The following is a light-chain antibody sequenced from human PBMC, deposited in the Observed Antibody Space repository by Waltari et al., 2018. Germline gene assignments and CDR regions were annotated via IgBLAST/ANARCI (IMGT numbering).Light chain of an antibody. CDR3: CSYPGTGPVV. CDR1: SSDF. V-gene: IGLV2-23*01. CDR2: EDS. J-gene: IGLJ2*01. Sequence: QSALTQPASVSGSPGQSITISCTGTSSDFVSWYQQHPGKAPKYLIYEDSKRPSWVSYRFSGSKSGNTASLTIPGLHAEDEADYYCCSYPGTGPVVFGGGTKLTVL.